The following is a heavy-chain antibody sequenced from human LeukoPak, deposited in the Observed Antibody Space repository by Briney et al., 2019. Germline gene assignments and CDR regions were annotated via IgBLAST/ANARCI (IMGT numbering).Heavy chain of an antibody. D-gene: IGHD3-10*02. Sequence: GGSLRLSCAASGFTFSSYAMCWGRKAPGKGLEWVSYISSSGSTRYYADSVKGRFTISRDNAKNSLYLQMNSLRAEDTAVYYCAELGITMIGGVWGKGTTVTISS. J-gene: IGHJ6*04. CDR3: AELGITMIGGV. CDR1: GFTFSSYA. CDR2: ISSSGSTR. V-gene: IGHV3-48*03.